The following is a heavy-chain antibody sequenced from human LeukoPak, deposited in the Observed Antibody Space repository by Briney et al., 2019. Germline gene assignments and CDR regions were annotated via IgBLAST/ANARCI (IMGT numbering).Heavy chain of an antibody. CDR2: ISAYNGNT. CDR1: GYTFTIYG. V-gene: IGHV1-18*01. Sequence: ASVKVSCKASGYTFTIYGISWVRQAHGQGIGWVGWISAYNGNTNYAQKLQGRVTMTTDTSTSTAYRELRSLRSDDTAVYYCASQRISGELRYYYYGMDVWGQGTTVTVSS. D-gene: IGHD3-10*01. CDR3: ASQRISGELRYYYYGMDV. J-gene: IGHJ6*02.